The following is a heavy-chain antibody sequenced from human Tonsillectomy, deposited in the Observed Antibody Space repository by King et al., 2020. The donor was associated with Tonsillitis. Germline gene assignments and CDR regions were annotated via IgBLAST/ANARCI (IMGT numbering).Heavy chain of an antibody. CDR1: GVSMRTTY. CDR2: VYASGKT. CDR3: ASDRGDYYDSATYDPLYFDS. J-gene: IGHJ4*02. V-gene: IGHV4-4*07. D-gene: IGHD3-22*01. Sequence: VQLQESGPGLVKPSETLSLTCTVSGVSMRTTYWSWIRRPAGKGLEWIGRVYASGKTYHNPSLKSRVAMSIDTSKNQFSLRLSSVTAADTAVYYCASDRGDYYDSATYDPLYFDSWAREPWSPSRQ.